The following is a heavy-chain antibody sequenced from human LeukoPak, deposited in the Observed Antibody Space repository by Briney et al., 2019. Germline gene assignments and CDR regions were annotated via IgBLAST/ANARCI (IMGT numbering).Heavy chain of an antibody. V-gene: IGHV4-59*01. CDR1: GGSISSYY. CDR3: ARGLLWFGESKWYYYYYGMDV. J-gene: IGHJ6*02. CDR2: IYYSGST. Sequence: SETLSLTCTVSGGSISSYYWSWIRQPPGKGLEWIGYIYYSGSTNYNPSLKSRVTISVDTSKNQFPLKLSSVTAADTAVYYCARGLLWFGESKWYYYYYGMDVWGQGTTVTVSS. D-gene: IGHD3-10*01.